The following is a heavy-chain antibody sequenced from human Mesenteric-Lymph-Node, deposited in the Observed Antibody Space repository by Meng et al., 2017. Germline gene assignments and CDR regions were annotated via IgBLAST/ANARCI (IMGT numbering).Heavy chain of an antibody. J-gene: IGHJ5*02. CDR2: IKQDGSEE. CDR1: GFTFSNSW. Sequence: GESLKISCATSGFTFSNSWMNWVRQAPGKGLEWVANIKQDGSEENYVDSVKGRFTISRDNAKNSLYLQMNSLRTEDTAVYYCLRGGWLSESWGQGTLVTVSS. CDR3: LRGGWLSES. V-gene: IGHV3-7*01. D-gene: IGHD6-19*01.